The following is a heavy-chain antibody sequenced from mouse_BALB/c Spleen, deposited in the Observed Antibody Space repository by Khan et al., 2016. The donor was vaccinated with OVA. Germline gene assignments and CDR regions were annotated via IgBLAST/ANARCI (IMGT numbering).Heavy chain of an antibody. V-gene: IGHV14-1*02. J-gene: IGHJ3*01. CDR2: IDPENGNT. D-gene: IGHD2-13*01. CDR1: GFTIKDYY. Sequence: EVQLQESGAELVRPGALVKLSCKASGFTIKDYYMHWVKQRPEQGLVWIGRIDPENGNTIYDPKFQGKASITSDTSSNTAYLQLSSLTSEDTAVYYCTRDGDSPWFAYWGQGTLVTVSA. CDR3: TRDGDSPWFAY.